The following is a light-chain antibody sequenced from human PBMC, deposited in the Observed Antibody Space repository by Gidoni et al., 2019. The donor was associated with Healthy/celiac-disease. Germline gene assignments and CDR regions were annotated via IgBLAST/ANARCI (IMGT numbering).Light chain of an antibody. CDR1: SSDVGGYNY. Sequence: QSARTQPASVSGSPGQSITISCTGTSSDVGGYNYVSWYQQHPGKAPKLMIYDVSTRPSGVSHRFSCSKSGNTPSLTISGLQAEDEADYSCSSYTSSSTPVFGGGTKLTVL. V-gene: IGLV2-14*03. CDR3: SSYTSSSTPV. CDR2: DVS. J-gene: IGLJ3*02.